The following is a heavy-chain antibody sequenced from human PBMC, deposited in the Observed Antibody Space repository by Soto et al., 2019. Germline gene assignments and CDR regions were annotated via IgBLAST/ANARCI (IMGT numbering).Heavy chain of an antibody. CDR3: ARSRGSGGVEYNMDV. V-gene: IGHV3-74*01. CDR2: IMSDGSGT. D-gene: IGHD3-16*01. Sequence: EVHLVESGGGLVQPGGSLRLSCAASGFTFSSYWMHWVRQGPGEGLVWVSRIMSDGSGTTYADSVKGRFTISRDNAKNTLYLQMNSLRAEDTAVYHCARSRGSGGVEYNMDVWGQGTMVTVSS. CDR1: GFTFSSYW. J-gene: IGHJ6*02.